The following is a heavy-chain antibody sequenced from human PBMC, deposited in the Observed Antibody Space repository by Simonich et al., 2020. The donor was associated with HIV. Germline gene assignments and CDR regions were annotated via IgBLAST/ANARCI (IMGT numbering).Heavy chain of an antibody. CDR1: GYTFTGYY. J-gene: IGHJ3*01. CDR3: AREGAMIEEAFDV. D-gene: IGHD1-26*01. Sequence: QVQLVQSGAEVKKPGASVKVSCKASGYTFTGYYIHWVRQAPGQGLGWLGWISTDTGKPTYAQAFTGRFVFSLETSVSTAYLQISSLKAEDTAVYYCAREGAMIEEAFDVWGQGTVVTVSS. V-gene: IGHV7-4-1*02. CDR2: ISTDTGKP.